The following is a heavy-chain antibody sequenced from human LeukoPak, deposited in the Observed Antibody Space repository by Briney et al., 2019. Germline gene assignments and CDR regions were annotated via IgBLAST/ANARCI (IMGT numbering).Heavy chain of an antibody. V-gene: IGHV1-58*02. J-gene: IGHJ4*02. CDR3: AADPGMLTSYFEY. CDR1: GFTFRSTA. CDR2: IGVGSGNT. Sequence: SVKVSCKPSGFTFRSTAMQWVRQARGQPDEWIGWIGVGSGNTNYAQNIQERVTITRQMSTSTAYMELSSLRSEDTAVYYCAADPGMLTSYFEYWGQGTLVTVSS. D-gene: IGHD3-16*01.